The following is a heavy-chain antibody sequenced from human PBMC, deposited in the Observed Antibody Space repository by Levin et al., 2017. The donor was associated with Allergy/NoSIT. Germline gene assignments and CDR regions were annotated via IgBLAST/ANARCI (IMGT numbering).Heavy chain of an antibody. CDR1: GFTFNNYI. CDR3: AKDGSLWFAGVTYNFLGMDV. J-gene: IGHJ6*02. V-gene: IGHV3-23*01. D-gene: IGHD3-10*01. Sequence: PGGSLRLSCEASGFTFNNYIMNWVRQAPGKGLEWVSTIGASYDTYYADSVKGRFTISRDNSRNTLFLQMDSLRAEDTAIYYCAKDGSLWFAGVTYNFLGMDVWGQGTTVTVSS. CDR2: IGASYDT.